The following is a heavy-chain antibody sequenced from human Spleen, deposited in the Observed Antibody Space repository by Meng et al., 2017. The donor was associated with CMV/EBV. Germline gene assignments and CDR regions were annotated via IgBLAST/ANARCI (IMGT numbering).Heavy chain of an antibody. CDR2: LSSSSSYI. J-gene: IGHJ6*02. CDR3: ARGLKGITLIRGVTRAMDV. CDR1: GFTFSSST. V-gene: IGHV3-21*01. D-gene: IGHD3-10*01. Sequence: GGSLRLSCAASGFTFSSSTMSWVRQAPGKGLEWVSSLSSSSSYIYYADSVKGRFTVSRDNAKNSLYLQMNSLRAEDAAVYYCARGLKGITLIRGVTRAMDVWGQGTTVTVSS.